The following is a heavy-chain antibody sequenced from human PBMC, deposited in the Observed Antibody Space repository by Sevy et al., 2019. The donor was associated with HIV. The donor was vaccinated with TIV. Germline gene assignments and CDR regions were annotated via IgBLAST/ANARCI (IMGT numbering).Heavy chain of an antibody. CDR3: ARVRVPGQLGEFDY. CDR1: GFSISSYA. Sequence: GGSLRLSCAASGFSISSYAMHWVRQAPGKGLEWVAVISFDGTNQYYADSVEGRLTISRDNSKNTLYLQMNSLRLEDMAVYYCARVRVPGQLGEFDYWGQGTLVTVSS. V-gene: IGHV3-30-3*01. D-gene: IGHD6-6*01. CDR2: ISFDGTNQ. J-gene: IGHJ4*02.